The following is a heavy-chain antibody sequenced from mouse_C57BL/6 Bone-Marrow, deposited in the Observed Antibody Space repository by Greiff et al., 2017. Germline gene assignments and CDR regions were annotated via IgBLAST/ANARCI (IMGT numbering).Heavy chain of an antibody. J-gene: IGHJ1*03. CDR2: ISSGSSTI. CDR1: GFTFSDYG. D-gene: IGHD1-1*01. CDR3: AITTVPYWYFDV. Sequence: EVQRVESGGGLVKPGGSLKLSCAASGFTFSDYGMHWVRQAPEKGLEWVAYISSGSSTIYYADKVKGRFTISRDNAKNTLFLKMTSLRSEDTAMYYCAITTVPYWYFDVWGTGTTVTVAS. V-gene: IGHV5-17*01.